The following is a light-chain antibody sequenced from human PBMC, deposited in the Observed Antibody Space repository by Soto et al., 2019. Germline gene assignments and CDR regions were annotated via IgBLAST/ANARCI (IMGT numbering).Light chain of an antibody. Sequence: QSALTQPASVSGSPGQSITISCTGSSSDVGGYNYVSWYQQHPGKAPKLMIYEVSNRPSGVPDRFSGSRSGTSASLAITGLQAEDDGDYYCQSYDSSLSGSSVFGTGTKLTVL. CDR1: SSDVGGYNY. V-gene: IGLV2-14*01. CDR3: QSYDSSLSGSSV. J-gene: IGLJ1*01. CDR2: EVS.